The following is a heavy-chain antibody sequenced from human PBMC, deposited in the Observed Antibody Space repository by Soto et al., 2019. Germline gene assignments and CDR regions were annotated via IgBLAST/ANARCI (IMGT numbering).Heavy chain of an antibody. D-gene: IGHD3-22*01. V-gene: IGHV3-48*04. Sequence: GGPLRLSCAASGVTFSSYSMNWVRQAPGKGLEWVSYISSSGSTIYYADSVKGRFTISRDNAKNSLYLQMNSLRAEDTAVYYCAREGDSSGYYLAYWGQGTLVTVSS. CDR3: AREGDSSGYYLAY. CDR2: ISSSGSTI. CDR1: GVTFSSYS. J-gene: IGHJ4*02.